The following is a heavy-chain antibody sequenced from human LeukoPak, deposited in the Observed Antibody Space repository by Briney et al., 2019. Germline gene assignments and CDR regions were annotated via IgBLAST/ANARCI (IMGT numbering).Heavy chain of an antibody. CDR1: GFTFRNYW. CDR2: IKKDGSEK. D-gene: IGHD6-6*01. CDR3: ARDVSEENHSSSRIHLDS. V-gene: IGHV3-7*01. J-gene: IGHJ4*02. Sequence: GGSLRLSCAASGFTFRNYWMTWVRQAPGKGLEWVANIKKDGSEKYYVDSVKGRFTISRDNAKNSVFLQMNSLRAEDAAVYYCARDVSEENHSSSRIHLDSWGQGTLVSVSS.